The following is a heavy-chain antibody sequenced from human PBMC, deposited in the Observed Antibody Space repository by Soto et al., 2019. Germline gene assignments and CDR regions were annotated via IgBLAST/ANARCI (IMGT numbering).Heavy chain of an antibody. V-gene: IGHV4-59*01. J-gene: IGHJ4*02. CDR3: AREMSSFGSNHFDS. CDR2: INYTGTT. CDR1: GTSIRGYY. D-gene: IGHD3-10*01. Sequence: QVQLQESGPGLIKPSETLSVTCSVSGTSIRGYYWTWLRQPPGKGLERNGYINYTGTTKYNPSLKSRVSLSVDTSKNQFCLRLNSVTASDTAVYYCAREMSSFGSNHFDSRGQGALVTVSS.